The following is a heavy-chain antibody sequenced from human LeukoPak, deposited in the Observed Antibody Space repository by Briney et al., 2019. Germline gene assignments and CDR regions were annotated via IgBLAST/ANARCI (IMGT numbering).Heavy chain of an antibody. CDR1: GFTFTTYS. CDR3: ARGYCNGGDCYFAD. V-gene: IGHV3-21*01. J-gene: IGHJ4*02. D-gene: IGHD2-8*02. Sequence: GGSLRLSCAASGFTFTTYSMNWVRQAPGKGLEWVSCISGSSTYIYYADSVKGLFTISRDNAKNSLYLQMSSLRAEDTAVYYCARGYCNGGDCYFADWGQGTLVTVSS. CDR2: ISGSSTYI.